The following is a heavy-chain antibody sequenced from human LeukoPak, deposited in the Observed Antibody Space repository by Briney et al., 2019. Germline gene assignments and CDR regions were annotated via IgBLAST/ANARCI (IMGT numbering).Heavy chain of an antibody. V-gene: IGHV3-30*01. CDR3: ARGGIPTGPYYYFYYTDV. J-gene: IGHJ6*03. CDR2: ISDDGNNK. D-gene: IGHD3-10*01. Sequence: GSSLRLSCAASGFTFSGIVMCWVRQAPGKGLEWVSSISDDGNNKFYSDSVKGRFTISIDNSTNTLYLQMNSLRGEDAAVYSCARGGIPTGPYYYFYYTDVWGKGTAVSVPS. CDR1: GFTFSGIV.